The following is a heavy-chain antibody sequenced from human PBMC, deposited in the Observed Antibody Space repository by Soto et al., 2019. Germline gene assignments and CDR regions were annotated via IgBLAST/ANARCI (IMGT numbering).Heavy chain of an antibody. D-gene: IGHD3-22*01. V-gene: IGHV3-30*18. CDR3: AKEWVYDSSGWSFDY. J-gene: IGHJ4*02. CDR2: ISNDGSNK. Sequence: QVQLVESGGGVVHPGRSLRLSCAASGFTFSSHGMHWVRQAPGKGLEWVAVISNDGSNKYYADSVKGRFTISRDNSKNTLYLQMNSLRAEDTAVYYCAKEWVYDSSGWSFDYWGQGTLVTVSS. CDR1: GFTFSSHG.